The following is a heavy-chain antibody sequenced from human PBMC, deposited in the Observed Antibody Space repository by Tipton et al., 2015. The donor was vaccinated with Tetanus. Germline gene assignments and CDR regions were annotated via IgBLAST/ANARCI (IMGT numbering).Heavy chain of an antibody. D-gene: IGHD3-10*01. CDR3: ARMFRRRPLDY. V-gene: IGHV4-34*01. CDR2: INHSGST. J-gene: IGHJ4*02. CDR1: GGSFSGYY. Sequence: TLSLTCAVYGGSFSGYYWSWIRQPPGKGLEWIGEINHSGSTNYNPSLKSRVTISVDTSKNQFSLKLSSVTAADTAVYYCARMFRRRPLDYWGQGTLVTVSS.